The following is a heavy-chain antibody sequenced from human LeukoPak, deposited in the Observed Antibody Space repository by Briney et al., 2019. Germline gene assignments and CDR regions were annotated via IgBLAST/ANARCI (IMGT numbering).Heavy chain of an antibody. CDR3: AKGLGYDSSGYYYYYGMDV. Sequence: PGESLRLSCAASGFTFSSYGMHWVRQAPGKGLEWVAVISYDGSNKYYADSVKGRFTISRDNSKNTLYLQMNRLRAEDTAVYYCAKGLGYDSSGYYYYYGMDVWGQGTTVTVSS. D-gene: IGHD3-22*01. J-gene: IGHJ6*02. V-gene: IGHV3-30*18. CDR1: GFTFSSYG. CDR2: ISYDGSNK.